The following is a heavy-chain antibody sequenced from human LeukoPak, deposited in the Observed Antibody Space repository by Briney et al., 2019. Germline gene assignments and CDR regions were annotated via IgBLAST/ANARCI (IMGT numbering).Heavy chain of an antibody. CDR3: ARSYDSSGYYGGYYFDY. D-gene: IGHD3-22*01. CDR1: GGSISSSSYY. Sequence: SETLSLTCTVSGGSISSSSYYWGWIRQPPGKGLEWIGSIYYSGSTYYNPSLKSRVTISVDTSKNQFSLKLSSVTAADTAVYYCARSYDSSGYYGGYYFDYWGQGTLVTVSS. J-gene: IGHJ4*02. V-gene: IGHV4-39*07. CDR2: IYYSGST.